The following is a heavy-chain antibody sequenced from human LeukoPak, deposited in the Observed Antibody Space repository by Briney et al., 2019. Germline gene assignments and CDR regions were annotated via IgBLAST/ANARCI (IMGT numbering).Heavy chain of an antibody. CDR1: GYSFTSYW. CDR2: IYPGDSDT. Sequence: KGGESLKISCKGSGYSFTSYWIGWVRQMPGKGLEWMEIIYPGDSDTRYSPSFQGQVTISADKSISTAYLQWSSLKASDTAMYYCARQGRDYAVPYYFDYWGQGTLVTVSS. J-gene: IGHJ4*02. V-gene: IGHV5-51*01. CDR3: ARQGRDYAVPYYFDY. D-gene: IGHD4-17*01.